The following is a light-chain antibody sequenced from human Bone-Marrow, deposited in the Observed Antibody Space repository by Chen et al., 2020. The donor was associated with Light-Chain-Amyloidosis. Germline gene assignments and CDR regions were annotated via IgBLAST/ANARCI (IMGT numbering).Light chain of an antibody. CDR1: SSDVGGDNH. Sequence: QSALTQPASVSGSPGQSITISCTGTSSDVGGDNHVSWYQKHPDKAPKLMIYEVTTRPSWVPDRFSGSKSDNTASLTISGLQTEDEAAYFCSSYTITTTLVFGSGTRVTVL. J-gene: IGLJ1*01. V-gene: IGLV2-14*01. CDR3: SSYTITTTLV. CDR2: EVT.